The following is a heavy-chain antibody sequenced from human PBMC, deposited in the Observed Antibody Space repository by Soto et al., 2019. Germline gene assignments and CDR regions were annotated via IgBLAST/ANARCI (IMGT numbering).Heavy chain of an antibody. CDR2: ISCNSGSI. V-gene: IGHV3-9*01. Sequence: EVQLVESGGGLVQPGRSLRLSCAASGFTFDDYAMHWVRQAPGKGLEWVSGISCNSGSIGYADSVKGRFTISRDNAKNSLYPQMNSLRAEDTALYYCAKGYCISTSFPFGYRGQGTLVTVSS. CDR3: AKGYCISTSFPFGY. D-gene: IGHD2-2*01. J-gene: IGHJ4*02. CDR1: GFTFDDYA.